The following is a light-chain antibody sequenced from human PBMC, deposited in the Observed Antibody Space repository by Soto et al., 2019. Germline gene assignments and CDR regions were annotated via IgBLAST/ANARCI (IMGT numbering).Light chain of an antibody. V-gene: IGLV4-69*01. CDR2: IKSDGSH. CDR1: SGHSSYA. J-gene: IGLJ2*01. CDR3: QTWGTGIRV. Sequence: QPVLTQSPSDSASLGASVKLTCTLSSGHSSYAIAWHQQQPEKGPRYLLKIKSDGSHIRGDGIPARFSGSSSGAERYLTISSLQSDDEGDYYCQTWGTGIRVFGGGTQLTVL.